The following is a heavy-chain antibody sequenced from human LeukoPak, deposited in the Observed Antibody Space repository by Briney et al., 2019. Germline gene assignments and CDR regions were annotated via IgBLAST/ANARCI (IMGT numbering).Heavy chain of an antibody. D-gene: IGHD1-1*01. CDR3: AKTHDDLMDG. CDR1: GFSFSTSP. J-gene: IGHJ6*02. V-gene: IGHV3-23*01. CDR2: MNNGPGAT. Sequence: PGGSLRLSCAASGFSFSTSPMSWVRQPPGKGLEWVSAMNNGPGATFYRDSVRGRFTISRDDSKSTMYLQMNSLRAEDTGTYYCAKTHDDLMDGWGQGTTVTVSS.